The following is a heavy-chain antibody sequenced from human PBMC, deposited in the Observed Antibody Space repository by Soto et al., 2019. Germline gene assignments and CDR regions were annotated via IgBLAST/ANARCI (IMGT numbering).Heavy chain of an antibody. CDR3: AISGGYDLPY. CDR2: INPSGGST. V-gene: IGHV1-46*03. J-gene: IGHJ4*02. Sequence: ASVKGSCKASGYTFTSYYMHWVRQAPGQGLEWMGIINPSGGSTSYAQKFQGRVTMTRDTSTSTVYMELSSLRSGDTAGYYCAISGGYDLPYWGQGTLVTVSS. D-gene: IGHD5-12*01. CDR1: GYTFTSYY.